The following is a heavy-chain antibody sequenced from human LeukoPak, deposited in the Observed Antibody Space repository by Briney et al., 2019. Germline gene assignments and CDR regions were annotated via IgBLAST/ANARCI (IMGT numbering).Heavy chain of an antibody. Sequence: ASVKVSCKASGYTFTSYYMHWVRQAPGQGLEWMGIINPSGGSTSYAQKFQGRVTITADESTSTAYMELSSLRSEDTAVYYCARVLFGWFDPWGQGTLVTVSS. CDR2: INPSGGST. V-gene: IGHV1-46*01. J-gene: IGHJ5*02. CDR1: GYTFTSYY. CDR3: ARVLFGWFDP. D-gene: IGHD2-21*01.